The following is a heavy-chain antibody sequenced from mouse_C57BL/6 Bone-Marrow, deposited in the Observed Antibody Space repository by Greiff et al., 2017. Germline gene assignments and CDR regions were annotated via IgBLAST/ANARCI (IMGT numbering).Heavy chain of an antibody. CDR2: IYPRSGTT. Sequence: QVQLQQSGAELVRPGASVKLSCTASGYTFTSYGISWVKQRTGQGLEWIGEIYPRSGTTYYNEKFKGKATLTADKSSSTAYMELRSLTSEDSAVYFCARGAPDGMDYWGQGTSVTVSS. CDR1: GYTFTSYG. J-gene: IGHJ4*01. V-gene: IGHV1-81*01. CDR3: ARGAPDGMDY.